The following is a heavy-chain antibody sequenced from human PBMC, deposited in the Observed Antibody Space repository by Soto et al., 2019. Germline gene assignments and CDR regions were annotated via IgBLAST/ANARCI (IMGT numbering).Heavy chain of an antibody. V-gene: IGHV4-38-2*02. J-gene: IGHJ5*02. Sequence: PSETLSLTCTVSGYSIRNGYYWGWIRQPPGKGLEWIGYISQSGANYYNPSLESRVTMSMDTSKNAFSLNLSSVTSDDTAVYYCARGIWNIEEMIYGFYFDPWGPGTLVTVSS. D-gene: IGHD2-8*01. CDR3: ARGIWNIEEMIYGFYFDP. CDR1: GYSIRNGYY. CDR2: ISQSGAN.